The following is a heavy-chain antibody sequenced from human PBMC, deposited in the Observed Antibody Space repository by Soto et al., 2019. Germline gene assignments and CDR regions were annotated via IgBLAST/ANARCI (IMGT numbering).Heavy chain of an antibody. J-gene: IGHJ4*02. CDR1: GGSISSGGYS. V-gene: IGHV4-30-2*01. CDR2: IYHSGST. D-gene: IGHD1-26*01. CDR3: VSGGATGGYFDY. Sequence: SETLSLTCAVSGGSISSGGYSWSWIRQPPGKGLEWIGYIYHSGSTYYNPSLKSRVTMSVDTSKNQFSLKLSSVTAVDTAVYYCVSGGATGGYFDYWGQGTLVTAPQ.